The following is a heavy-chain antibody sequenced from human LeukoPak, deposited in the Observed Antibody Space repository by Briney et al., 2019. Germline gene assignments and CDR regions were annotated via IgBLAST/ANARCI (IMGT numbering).Heavy chain of an antibody. CDR3: ARGGSGNWNAPFDY. J-gene: IGHJ4*02. CDR2: IYYSGST. Sequence: SETLSLTCAVYGGSFSGYYWSWIRQPPGKGLEWIGYIYYSGSTNYNPSLKSRVTISVDTSKNQFSLKLRPVTAADTAVYYCARGGSGNWNAPFDYWGQGILVTVSS. CDR1: GGSFSGYY. D-gene: IGHD1-1*01. V-gene: IGHV4-59*01.